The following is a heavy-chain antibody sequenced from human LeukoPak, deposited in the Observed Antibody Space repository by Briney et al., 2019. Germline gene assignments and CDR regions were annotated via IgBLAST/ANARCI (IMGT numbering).Heavy chain of an antibody. V-gene: IGHV5-51*01. CDR3: ATIYENSGYLPID. CDR1: GYSFTNYW. Sequence: GESLKISCKGSGYSFTNYWIGWVRQMPGKGLEWMGVIYPGDSDTKYSPSFQGQVTISADKSISTACLQWSSLKASDTAMYYCATIYENSGYLPIDWGQGTLVTVSS. CDR2: IYPGDSDT. J-gene: IGHJ4*02. D-gene: IGHD3-22*01.